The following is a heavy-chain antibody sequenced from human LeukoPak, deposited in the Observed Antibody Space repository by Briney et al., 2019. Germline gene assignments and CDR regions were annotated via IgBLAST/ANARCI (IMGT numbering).Heavy chain of an antibody. CDR1: GFTFSSYW. Sequence: GSLRLSCAASGFTFSSYWMSWVRQAPGKGLEWVANIKQDGSEKYYVDSVKGRFTISRGNAKNSLYLQMNSLRAEDTAVYYCARTGEPWYFDLWGRGTLVTVSS. D-gene: IGHD3-16*01. V-gene: IGHV3-7*01. CDR3: ARTGEPWYFDL. J-gene: IGHJ2*01. CDR2: IKQDGSEK.